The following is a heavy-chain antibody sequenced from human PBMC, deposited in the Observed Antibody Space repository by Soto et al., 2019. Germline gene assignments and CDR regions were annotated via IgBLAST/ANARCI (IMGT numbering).Heavy chain of an antibody. V-gene: IGHV3-33*01. CDR1: GFTFISYG. J-gene: IGHJ4*02. D-gene: IGHD2-15*01. CDR2: IWYDGSNK. CDR3: ARDGGVVVAATPDLLDY. Sequence: GGSLRLSCAASGFTFISYGMHWVRQAPCKGLEWVAVIWYDGSNKYYADSVKGRFTISRDNSKNTLYLQMNSLRAEDTAVYYCARDGGVVVAATPDLLDYWGQGTLVTVSS.